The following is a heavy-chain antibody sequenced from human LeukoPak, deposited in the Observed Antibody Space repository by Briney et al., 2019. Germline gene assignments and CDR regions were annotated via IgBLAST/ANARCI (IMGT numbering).Heavy chain of an antibody. V-gene: IGHV4-59*01. CDR3: ARGSDSFFDAFDI. D-gene: IGHD2-21*01. Sequence: SETLSLTCTVSGGSISSYYWSWIRQPPGKGLEWIGYIYYSGSTNYNPSLKSRVTISVDTSKNQFSLKLSSVTAADTAVYYCARGSDSFFDAFDIWGQGTMVTVSS. CDR1: GGSISSYY. CDR2: IYYSGST. J-gene: IGHJ3*02.